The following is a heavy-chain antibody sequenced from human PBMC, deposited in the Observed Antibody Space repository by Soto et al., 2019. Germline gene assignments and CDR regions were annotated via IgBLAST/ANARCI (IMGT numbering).Heavy chain of an antibody. J-gene: IGHJ6*02. D-gene: IGHD6-6*01. Sequence: GASVKVSCKASGYTFTSYGISWVRQAPGQGLEWMGWISAYNGNTNYAQKLQGRVTMTTDTSTSTAYMELRSLRSDDTAVYYCARDKYSSSSNYYYGMDVWGQGTTVTVSS. CDR1: GYTFTSYG. V-gene: IGHV1-18*01. CDR2: ISAYNGNT. CDR3: ARDKYSSSSNYYYGMDV.